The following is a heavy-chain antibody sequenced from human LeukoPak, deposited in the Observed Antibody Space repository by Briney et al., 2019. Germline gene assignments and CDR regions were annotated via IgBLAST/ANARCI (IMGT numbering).Heavy chain of an antibody. CDR2: ISWNSGSI. J-gene: IGHJ4*02. CDR1: GFTFDDYA. Sequence: GGSLRLSCAASGFTFDDYAMHWVRQAPGKGLEWVSGISWNSGSIGYADFVKGRFTISRDNAKNSLYLQMNSLRAEDTALYYCAKGAHIVATDTYYFDYWGQGTLVTVSS. CDR3: AKGAHIVATDTYYFDY. D-gene: IGHD5-12*01. V-gene: IGHV3-9*01.